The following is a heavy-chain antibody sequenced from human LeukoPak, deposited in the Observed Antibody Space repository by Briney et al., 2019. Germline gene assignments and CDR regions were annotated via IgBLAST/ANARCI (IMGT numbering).Heavy chain of an antibody. J-gene: IGHJ4*02. D-gene: IGHD1-26*01. V-gene: IGHV3-21*01. Sequence: GGSLRLSCAASGFTFSSYSMNWVRQAPGKGLEWVSPISSSSSYIYYADSVKGRFTISRDNAKNSLYLQMNSLRAEDTAVYYCVSSHSGSYYIDYWGQGTLVTVSS. CDR2: ISSSSSYI. CDR1: GFTFSSYS. CDR3: VSSHSGSYYIDY.